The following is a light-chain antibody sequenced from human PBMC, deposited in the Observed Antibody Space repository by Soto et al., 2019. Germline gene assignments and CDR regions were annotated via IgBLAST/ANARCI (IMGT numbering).Light chain of an antibody. J-gene: IGLJ2*01. CDR2: DVS. Sequence: QSALTQPASVSGSPGQSITISCTGTSSDVGAYHYVSWYQQNPGRAPKLMIYDVSKRPSGVSNRFSGSKSGNTASLTISGLQTEDEADYYCSSDTSRNTHVVFGGGTKVTVL. CDR3: SSDTSRNTHVV. V-gene: IGLV2-14*01. CDR1: SSDVGAYHY.